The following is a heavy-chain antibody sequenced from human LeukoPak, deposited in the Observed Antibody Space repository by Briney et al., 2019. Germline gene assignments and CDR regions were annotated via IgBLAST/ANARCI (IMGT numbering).Heavy chain of an antibody. Sequence: ASVKVSCKASGYTFTSYGISWVRQAPGQGLEWMGWISAYNGNTNYAQKLQGRVTMTTDTSTSTAYMELRSLRSDDTAVYYCARERPTYYDSSGYLNWFDPWGQGTLVTVSS. CDR2: ISAYNGNT. D-gene: IGHD3-22*01. CDR1: GYTFTSYG. J-gene: IGHJ5*02. CDR3: ARERPTYYDSSGYLNWFDP. V-gene: IGHV1-18*01.